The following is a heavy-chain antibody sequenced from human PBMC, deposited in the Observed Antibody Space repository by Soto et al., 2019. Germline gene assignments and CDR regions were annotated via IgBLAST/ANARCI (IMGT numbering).Heavy chain of an antibody. J-gene: IGHJ4*02. V-gene: IGHV4-31*03. Sequence: PSETLSLTCTVSGGSISSGGYYWSWIRQHPGKGLEWIGYIYYSGSTYYNPSLKSRVTISVDTSKNQFSLKLSSVTAADTAVYYCARGRYNNAFDYWGQGTLVTVSS. D-gene: IGHD5-18*01. CDR1: GGSISSGGYY. CDR2: IYYSGST. CDR3: ARGRYNNAFDY.